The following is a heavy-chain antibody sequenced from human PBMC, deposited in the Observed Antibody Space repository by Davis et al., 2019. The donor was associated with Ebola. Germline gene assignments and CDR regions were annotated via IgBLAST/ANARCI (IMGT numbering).Heavy chain of an antibody. J-gene: IGHJ4*02. Sequence: PGGSLRLSCTVSGGSISSYYWSWIRQPAGKGLEWIGRIYTSGSTNYNPSLKSRVTISVDTSKNQFSLKLSSVTAADTAVYYCARDNPYYYGSDWGQGTLVTVSS. CDR1: GGSISSYY. D-gene: IGHD3-10*01. CDR2: IYTSGST. CDR3: ARDNPYYYGSD. V-gene: IGHV4-4*07.